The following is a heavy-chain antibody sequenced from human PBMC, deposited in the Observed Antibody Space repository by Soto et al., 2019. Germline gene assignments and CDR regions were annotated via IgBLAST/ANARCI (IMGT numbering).Heavy chain of an antibody. CDR1: GYSFTDYH. V-gene: IGHV1-2*04. D-gene: IGHD6-13*01. Sequence: ASVKVSCKASGYSFTDYHIHWVRQAPGQGLEWLGRINPKSGGTSTAQKFQGWVTMTTDTSISTASMELTRLTSDDTAIYYCARHEGAYSSSWNWFDPWGQGTLVTVSS. CDR3: ARHEGAYSSSWNWFDP. J-gene: IGHJ5*02. CDR2: INPKSGGT.